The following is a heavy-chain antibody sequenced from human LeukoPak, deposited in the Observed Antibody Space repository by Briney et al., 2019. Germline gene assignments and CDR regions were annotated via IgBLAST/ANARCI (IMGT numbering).Heavy chain of an antibody. CDR2: IYPADSET. D-gene: IGHD6-19*01. V-gene: IGHV5-51*01. CDR3: SRPSNSGVDD. J-gene: IGHJ4*02. CDR1: GYSFTSYW. Sequence: GESLKISCKGSGYSFTSYWIGWVRQMPGKGLEWMGTIYPADSETRYSPSFQGQVTISADKSINTAYLQWSTLKASDTAMYYYSRPSNSGVDDWGQGTLVTVSS.